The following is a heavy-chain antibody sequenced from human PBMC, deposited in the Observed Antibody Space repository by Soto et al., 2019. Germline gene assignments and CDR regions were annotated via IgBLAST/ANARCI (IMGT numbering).Heavy chain of an antibody. J-gene: IGHJ3*02. CDR3: ASNGGLFDI. V-gene: IGHV1-69*02. D-gene: IGHD4-17*01. CDR2: IIPILGIA. CDR1: GGTFSSYT. Sequence: QVQLVQSGAEVKKPGSSVKVSCKASGGTFSSYTISWVRQAPGQGLEWMGRIIPILGIANYAQKFQGRVTITADKSTSTAYMELSSQRSEDTAVYYCASNGGLFDIWGQGTMVTVSS.